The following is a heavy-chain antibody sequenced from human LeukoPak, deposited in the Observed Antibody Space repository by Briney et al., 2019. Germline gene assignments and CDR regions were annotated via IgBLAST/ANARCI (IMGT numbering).Heavy chain of an antibody. J-gene: IGHJ4*02. CDR2: IYYSGST. D-gene: IGHD3-16*02. CDR3: ARMDYDYVWGSYPGYYFDY. V-gene: IGHV4-59*01. CDR1: GGSISSYY. Sequence: PSETLSLTCTVSGGSISSYYWSWIRQPPGKGLEWIGYIYYSGSTNYNPSLKSRVTISVDTSKNQSSLKLSSVTAADTAVYYCARMDYDYVWGSYPGYYFDYWGQGTLVTVSS.